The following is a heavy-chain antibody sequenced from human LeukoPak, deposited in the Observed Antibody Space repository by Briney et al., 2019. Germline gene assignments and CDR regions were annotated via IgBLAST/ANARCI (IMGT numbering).Heavy chain of an antibody. CDR3: ARFPHYYDSSGYSF. CDR1: GFTFSSSA. CDR2: ISSSSSTI. V-gene: IGHV3-48*02. J-gene: IGHJ4*02. Sequence: GGSLRLSCAASGFTFSSSAMNWVRRAPGKGLEWVSYISSSSSTIYYADSVKGRFTISRDNAKNSLYLQMNSLRDEDTAVYYCARFPHYYDSSGYSFWGQGTLVTVSS. D-gene: IGHD3-22*01.